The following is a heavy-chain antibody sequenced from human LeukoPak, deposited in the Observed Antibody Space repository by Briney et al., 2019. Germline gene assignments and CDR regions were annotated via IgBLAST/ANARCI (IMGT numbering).Heavy chain of an antibody. J-gene: IGHJ4*02. V-gene: IGHV3-9*01. D-gene: IGHD6-13*01. CDR1: GFTFDDYA. CDR3: AKDISYSSSWYHFDY. Sequence: GGSLRLSCAASGFTFDDYAMHWVRQAPGTGLEWVSGISWNSGSISYADSVKGRFTISRDNAKNSLYLQMNSLRAEDTALYYCAKDISYSSSWYHFDYWGQGTLVTVSS. CDR2: ISWNSGSI.